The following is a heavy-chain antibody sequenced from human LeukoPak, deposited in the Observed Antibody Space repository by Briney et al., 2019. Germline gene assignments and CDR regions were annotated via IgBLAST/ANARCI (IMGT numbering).Heavy chain of an antibody. J-gene: IGHJ4*02. Sequence: GGSLRLSCAASGFTVSSNYMSWVRQAPGKGLEWVSVIYTDDATYYADSVKGRFTISRDHSKNTLYLQMNSLRDEDTAVYYCAIGSSSSAPDYWGQGTLVTVSS. CDR3: AIGSSSSAPDY. D-gene: IGHD6-6*01. V-gene: IGHV3-53*01. CDR1: GFTVSSNY. CDR2: IYTDDAT.